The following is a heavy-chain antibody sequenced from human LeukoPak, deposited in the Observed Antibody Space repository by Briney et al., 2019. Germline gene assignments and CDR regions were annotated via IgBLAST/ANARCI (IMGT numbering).Heavy chain of an antibody. CDR1: GGSFSGYY. V-gene: IGHV4-34*01. CDR2: INHSGST. CDR3: ARGRGRYSSGWYRQAFDI. J-gene: IGHJ3*02. D-gene: IGHD6-19*01. Sequence: SETLSLTCAVYGGSFSGYYWSWIRQPPGKGLEWIGEINHSGSTYYNPSLKSRVTISVDTSKNQFSLKLSSVTAADTAVYYCARGRGRYSSGWYRQAFDIWGQGTMVTVSS.